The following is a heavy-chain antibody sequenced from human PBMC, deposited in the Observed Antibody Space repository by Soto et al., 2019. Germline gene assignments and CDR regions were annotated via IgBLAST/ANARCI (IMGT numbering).Heavy chain of an antibody. Sequence: QVQLVQSGAEVKKPGASVKVSCKASGYTFTSYAMHWVRQAPGQRLEWMGWINAGNGNTKYSQKFQGRVTNTRDTSASTAYMELSSLRSEDTAVYYCARDYGDYHYYYYYMDVWGKGTTVTVSS. CDR2: INAGNGNT. V-gene: IGHV1-3*01. J-gene: IGHJ6*03. D-gene: IGHD4-17*01. CDR3: ARDYGDYHYYYYYMDV. CDR1: GYTFTSYA.